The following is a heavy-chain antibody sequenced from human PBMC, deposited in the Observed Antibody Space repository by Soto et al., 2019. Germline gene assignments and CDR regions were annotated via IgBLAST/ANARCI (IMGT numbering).Heavy chain of an antibody. D-gene: IGHD5-18*01. CDR2: LNPKTGKT. CDR3: ARDRHSVGPRANDAFDV. V-gene: IGHV1-3*01. CDR1: EFPFGDNL. J-gene: IGHJ3*01. Sequence: QVPLVQSGVDLRKPGASGNISFTAPEFPFGDNLINWVGQAPGQGLEWRGWLNPKTGKTSYSKTFQGRVTISRHSSASIAYLELSDLENEDTALYFCARDRHSVGPRANDAFDVWGQGTMITVSS.